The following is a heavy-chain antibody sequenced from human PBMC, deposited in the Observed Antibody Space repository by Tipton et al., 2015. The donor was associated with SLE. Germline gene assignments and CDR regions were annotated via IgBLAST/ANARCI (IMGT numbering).Heavy chain of an antibody. J-gene: IGHJ4*02. CDR3: ARGGAMTTVDY. D-gene: IGHD4-17*01. CDR2: IYYSGST. V-gene: IGHV4-30-4*01. CDR1: GGSISSGDYY. Sequence: TLSLTCTVSGGSISSGDYYWSWIRQHPGKGLEWIGYIYYSGSTHYNPSLKSRVTISVDTSKNQFSLKLSSVTAADTAVYYCARGGAMTTVDYWGQGTLVTVSS.